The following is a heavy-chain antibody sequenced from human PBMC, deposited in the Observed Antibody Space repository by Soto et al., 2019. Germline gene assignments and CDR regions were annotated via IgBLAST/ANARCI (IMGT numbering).Heavy chain of an antibody. J-gene: IGHJ6*02. Sequence: TLSLTCTVSGGSISSYYWSWIRQPPGKGLEWIGYIYYSGSTNYNPSLKSRVTISVDTSKNQFSLKLSSVTAADTAVYYCARVNGEFSSYYYYGMDVWGQGTTVTVSS. V-gene: IGHV4-59*01. CDR3: ARVNGEFSSYYYYGMDV. CDR1: GGSISSYY. D-gene: IGHD3-10*01. CDR2: IYYSGST.